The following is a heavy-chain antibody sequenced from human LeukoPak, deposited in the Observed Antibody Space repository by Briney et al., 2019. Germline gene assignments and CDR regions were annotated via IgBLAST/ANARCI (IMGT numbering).Heavy chain of an antibody. V-gene: IGHV4-39*02. J-gene: IGHJ5*02. CDR1: DGSTTSRNYY. Sequence: PSETLSLTCTVADGSTTSRNYYWGWIRQPPGKGLEWIGNIYYDGTTYYNPSLKSRVTISIDTSKNQFSLDLSSVTAADTAVYYCARDGQQLPRKNWFDPWGQGTLVTVSS. CDR3: ARDGQQLPRKNWFDP. D-gene: IGHD6-13*01. CDR2: IYYDGTT.